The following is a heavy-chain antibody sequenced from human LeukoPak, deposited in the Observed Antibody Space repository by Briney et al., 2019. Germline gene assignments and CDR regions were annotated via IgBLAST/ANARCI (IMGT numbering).Heavy chain of an antibody. J-gene: IGHJ4*02. V-gene: IGHV3-48*01. D-gene: IGHD3-22*01. CDR2: ITSSSTTI. Sequence: QPGGSLRLSCAASGFTASSNEMSWVRQAPGKGLEWVSYITSSSTTIYYADSVKGRFTLSRDNAKNSLYLQMNSLRAEDTAVYYCARVLHKRNYDSSVYYGYWGQGTLVTVSS. CDR1: GFTASSNE. CDR3: ARVLHKRNYDSSVYYGY.